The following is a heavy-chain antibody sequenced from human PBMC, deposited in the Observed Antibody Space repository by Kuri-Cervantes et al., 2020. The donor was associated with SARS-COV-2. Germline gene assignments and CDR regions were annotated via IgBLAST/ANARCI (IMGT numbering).Heavy chain of an antibody. CDR3: AKNRGDCSSTSCYIGSAFDI. CDR1: GFTFSSYA. V-gene: IGHV3-23*01. CDR2: ISGSGGST. D-gene: IGHD2-2*02. J-gene: IGHJ3*02. Sequence: LSLTCAASGFTFSSYAMSWVRQAPGKGLEWVSAISGSGGSTYYADSVKGRFTISRDNSKNTLYLQMNSLRAEDTAVYYCAKNRGDCSSTSCYIGSAFDIWGQGTMVTVSS.